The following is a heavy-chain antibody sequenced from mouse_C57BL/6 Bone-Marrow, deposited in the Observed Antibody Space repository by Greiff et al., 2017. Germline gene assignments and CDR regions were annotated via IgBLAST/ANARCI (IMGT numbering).Heavy chain of an antibody. CDR2: ISSGGSYT. V-gene: IGHV5-6*01. CDR3: ARQGYYGAMDY. D-gene: IGHD1-1*01. J-gene: IGHJ4*01. CDR1: GFTFSSYG. Sequence: EVHLVESGGDLVKPGGSLKLSCAAYGFTFSSYGMSWVRQTPDKRLEWVATISSGGSYTYYPDSVKGRFTISRDNAKNTLYLQMSSLKSEDTAMYYCARQGYYGAMDYWGQGTSVTVSS.